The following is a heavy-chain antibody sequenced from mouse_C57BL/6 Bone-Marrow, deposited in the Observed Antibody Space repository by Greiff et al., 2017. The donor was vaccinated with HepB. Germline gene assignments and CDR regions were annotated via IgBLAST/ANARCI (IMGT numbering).Heavy chain of an antibody. J-gene: IGHJ3*01. Sequence: QVQLQQPGTELVKPGASVKLSCKASGYTFTSYWMHWVKQRPGQGLEWIGNIDPSNGGTNYNEKFKSKATLTVDKSSSTAYMQLSSLTSEDSAVYYCASGTHYYGSSYGFAYWGQGTLVTVSA. CDR1: GYTFTSYW. CDR3: ASGTHYYGSSYGFAY. D-gene: IGHD1-1*01. CDR2: IDPSNGGT. V-gene: IGHV1-53*01.